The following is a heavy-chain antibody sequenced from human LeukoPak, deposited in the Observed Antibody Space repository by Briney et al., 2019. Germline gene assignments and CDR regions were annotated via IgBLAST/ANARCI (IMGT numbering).Heavy chain of an antibody. Sequence: SETLSLTCTVSGGSISSHHWSWIRQPPGKGLEWIGYIYYSGTTNYNPSLKSRVTISVDRTKNQFSLKLTSVTAADTAVYYCARGEYGVNSGFWGLFDHWGQGTLVTVSS. D-gene: IGHD4-23*01. CDR1: GGSISSHH. CDR2: IYYSGTT. J-gene: IGHJ4*02. V-gene: IGHV4-59*11. CDR3: ARGEYGVNSGFWGLFDH.